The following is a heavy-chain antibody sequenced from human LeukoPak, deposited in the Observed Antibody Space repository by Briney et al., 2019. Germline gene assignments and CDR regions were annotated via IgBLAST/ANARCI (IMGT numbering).Heavy chain of an antibody. Sequence: SETLSLTCSVSGGSISSSSSYWGWIRQPPGKGLEWIGSIYYSGSSFDNPALKSRVTISVDTSKNQFSLKLSSVTAADTAVYYCARVSAITGTDYYYYYMDVWGKGTTVTISS. V-gene: IGHV4-39*07. CDR1: GGSISSSSSY. CDR3: ARVSAITGTDYYYYYMDV. CDR2: IYYSGSS. D-gene: IGHD1-20*01. J-gene: IGHJ6*03.